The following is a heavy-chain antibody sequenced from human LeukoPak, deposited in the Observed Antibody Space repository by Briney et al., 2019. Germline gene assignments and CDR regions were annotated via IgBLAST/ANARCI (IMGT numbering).Heavy chain of an antibody. CDR2: IRYDGINE. V-gene: IGHV3-30*02. Sequence: GGSLRLSCAASGFRFSSYGMHWVRQAPGKGLEWVAYIRYDGINEYYADSVKGRFTISRDLSKNTLFLQINSLRPEDTAVYYCARLSRGAFDIWGQGTMVTVSS. J-gene: IGHJ3*02. CDR1: GFRFSSYG. CDR3: ARLSRGAFDI. D-gene: IGHD5-24*01.